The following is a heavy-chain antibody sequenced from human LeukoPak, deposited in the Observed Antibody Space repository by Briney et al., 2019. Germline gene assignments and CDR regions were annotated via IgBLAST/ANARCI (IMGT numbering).Heavy chain of an antibody. J-gene: IGHJ4*02. CDR2: ISGSGGST. Sequence: GGSLRLSCAASGFTLSSYAMSWVRQAPGKGLEWVSAISGSGGSTYYADSVKGRFTISRDNSKNTLYLQMNSLRAEDTAVYYCAKDPRFLEWLLPYFDYWGQGTLVTVSS. D-gene: IGHD3-3*01. CDR1: GFTLSSYA. CDR3: AKDPRFLEWLLPYFDY. V-gene: IGHV3-23*01.